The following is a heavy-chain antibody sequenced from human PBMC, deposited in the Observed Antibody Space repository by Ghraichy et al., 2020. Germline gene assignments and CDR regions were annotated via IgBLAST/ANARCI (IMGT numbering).Heavy chain of an antibody. Sequence: ASVKVSCKASGYTFAAYYMHWVRQAPGQGLEWMGWINPSSGGTNYAQNFQGRVTMTRDASITTAYMELSSLRSDDTAVYYCARDPTVVPGAIDWLDPWGQGTLVTVSS. V-gene: IGHV1-2*02. D-gene: IGHD2-2*02. J-gene: IGHJ5*02. CDR3: ARDPTVVPGAIDWLDP. CDR1: GYTFAAYY. CDR2: INPSSGGT.